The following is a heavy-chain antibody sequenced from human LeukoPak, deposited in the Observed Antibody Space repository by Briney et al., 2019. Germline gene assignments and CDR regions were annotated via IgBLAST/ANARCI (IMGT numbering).Heavy chain of an antibody. Sequence: GWALTLSCPSCGCIFSRYAMSWVRQAPGKGLEWVSAISGSGGSTYYAGSVKGRLTISRDNSKNTLYLQMNSLRAEDTAVYYCAKDLGYSSSWSPYSYYYGMDVWGKGTTVTVSS. CDR2: ISGSGGST. CDR1: GCIFSRYA. J-gene: IGHJ6*04. D-gene: IGHD6-13*01. V-gene: IGHV3-23*01. CDR3: AKDLGYSSSWSPYSYYYGMDV.